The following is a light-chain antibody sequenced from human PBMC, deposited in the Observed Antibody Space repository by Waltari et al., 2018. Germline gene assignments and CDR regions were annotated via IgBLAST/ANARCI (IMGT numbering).Light chain of an antibody. CDR1: QNLLYTSNNKNS. V-gene: IGKV4-1*01. CDR3: QQYYSIPWT. CDR2: WAS. Sequence: DIVMTQSPDSLAVSLGERATLNCKSSQNLLYTSNNKNSLAWYQQKPGPPPKLLIYWASTRQSGVPDLFGGSGSGTDFTLTSSSLQAEYVALYYCQQYYSIPWTFGQGTKVEIK. J-gene: IGKJ1*01.